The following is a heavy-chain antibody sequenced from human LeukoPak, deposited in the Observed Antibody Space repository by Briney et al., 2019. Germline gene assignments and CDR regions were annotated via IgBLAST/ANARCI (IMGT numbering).Heavy chain of an antibody. Sequence: SETLSLTCTVSGGSISSSSYYWGWIRQPPGKGLEWIGYIYYSGSTNYNPSLNSRVTISVDTSKNQFSLRLISVTAADTAVYYCARVYSSSGWYGSFQHWGQGTLVSVSS. CDR2: IYYSGST. CDR1: GGSISSSSYY. V-gene: IGHV4-61*05. J-gene: IGHJ1*01. CDR3: ARVYSSSGWYGSFQH. D-gene: IGHD6-19*01.